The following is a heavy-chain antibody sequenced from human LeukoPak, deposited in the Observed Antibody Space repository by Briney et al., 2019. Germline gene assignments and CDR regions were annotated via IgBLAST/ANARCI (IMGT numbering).Heavy chain of an antibody. D-gene: IGHD3-22*01. Sequence: PSETLPLTCTVSGGSISSSSYYWGWIRQPPGKGLEWIGSIYYSGSTYYNPSLKSRVTISVDTSKNQFSLKLSSVTAADTAVYYCARHMPKNYYDSSGYYYFDYWGQGTLVTVSS. CDR3: ARHMPKNYYDSSGYYYFDY. CDR2: IYYSGST. CDR1: GGSISSSSYY. J-gene: IGHJ4*02. V-gene: IGHV4-39*01.